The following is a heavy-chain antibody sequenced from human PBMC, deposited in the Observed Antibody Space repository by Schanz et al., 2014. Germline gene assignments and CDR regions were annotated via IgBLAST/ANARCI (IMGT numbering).Heavy chain of an antibody. Sequence: VQLEQSGAEVKKPGSSVKVSCKASGGTFSSFGINWVRQAPGQGLEWMGRIIPSLDVGNYAQQFQGRVTFTADKSTSTAYMELSSLRSDDTAVYYCARGGGPEDVFDIWGQGTILTVSS. D-gene: IGHD5-12*01. J-gene: IGHJ3*02. CDR1: GGTFSSFG. CDR2: IIPSLDVG. V-gene: IGHV1-69*04. CDR3: ARGGGPEDVFDI.